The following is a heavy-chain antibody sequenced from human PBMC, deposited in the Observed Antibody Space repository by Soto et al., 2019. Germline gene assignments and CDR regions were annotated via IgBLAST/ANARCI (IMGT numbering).Heavy chain of an antibody. CDR1: GYNFAGYW. CDR2: IYPSDSDT. J-gene: IGHJ3*01. D-gene: IGHD3-10*01. V-gene: IGHV5-51*01. CDR3: ARLPGVRGVFDGFNV. Sequence: GESLKISCKGSGYNFAGYWIAWVRQMPGKGLELMGIIYPSDSDTRYRPSFQGQVTISADKSISTAYLQWSSLKASDTAMYFCARLPGVRGVFDGFNVWGQGTMVTVS.